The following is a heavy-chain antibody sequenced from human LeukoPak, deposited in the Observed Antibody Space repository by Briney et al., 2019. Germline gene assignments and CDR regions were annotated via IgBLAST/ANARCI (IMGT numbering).Heavy chain of an antibody. D-gene: IGHD2-2*03. J-gene: IGHJ6*02. CDR2: ISDSGST. CDR3: ARVGGYCTSTSCFSPYYYGMDV. V-gene: IGHV4-59*01. Sequence: SETLSLTCTVSGGSIRSYYWSWIRQPPGKRLEWIGYISDSGSTNYNPSLKSRVTISVDTSKSQFSLKLSSVTAADTAVYYCARVGGYCTSTSCFSPYYYGMDVWGQGTTVTVSS. CDR1: GGSIRSYY.